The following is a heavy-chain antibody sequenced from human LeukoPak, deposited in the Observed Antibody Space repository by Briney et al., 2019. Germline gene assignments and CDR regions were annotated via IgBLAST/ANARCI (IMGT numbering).Heavy chain of an antibody. CDR1: GFTFSSYG. CDR3: AKVVYYGSGSLGGFDY. J-gene: IGHJ4*02. Sequence: GRSLRLSCAASGFTFSSYGMHWVRQAPSKRLEWVAVISYDGSNKYYADSVKGRLTISRDNSKNTLYLQMNSLRAEDTAVYYCAKVVYYGSGSLGGFDYWGQGTLVTVSS. CDR2: ISYDGSNK. D-gene: IGHD3-10*01. V-gene: IGHV3-30*18.